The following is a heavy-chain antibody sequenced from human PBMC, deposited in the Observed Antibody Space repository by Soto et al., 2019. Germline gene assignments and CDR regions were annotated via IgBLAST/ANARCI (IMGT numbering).Heavy chain of an antibody. J-gene: IGHJ6*03. D-gene: IGHD6-6*01. CDR1: GFTFSSYS. CDR2: ISSSSSYI. V-gene: IGHV3-21*01. CDR3: ARGRRAARPYYDYMDV. Sequence: GGSLRLSCAASGFTFSSYSMNWVRQAPGKGLEWVSSISSSSSYIYYADSVKGRFTISRDNAKNSLYLQMNSLRAEDTAVYYCARGRRAARPYYDYMDVWGQGTTVTVSS.